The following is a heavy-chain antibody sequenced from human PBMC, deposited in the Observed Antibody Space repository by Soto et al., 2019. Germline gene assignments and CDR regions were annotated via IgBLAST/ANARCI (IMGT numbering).Heavy chain of an antibody. CDR1: GFTFSSYW. CDR2: INSDGSTT. V-gene: IGHV3-74*01. D-gene: IGHD5-12*01. J-gene: IGHJ3*02. CDR3: ARDDRRATFDI. Sequence: GSLRLSCAASGFTFSSYWIHWVRQAPGKGLAWVSHINSDGSTTTYADSVKGRFTISRDNAKNTLYLQMNSLRAEDTAVYYCARDDRRATFDIWGQGTLVTVSS.